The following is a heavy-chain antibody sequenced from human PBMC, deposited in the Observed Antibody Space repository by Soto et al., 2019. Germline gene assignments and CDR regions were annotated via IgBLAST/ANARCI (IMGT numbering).Heavy chain of an antibody. CDR2: IYSGGNT. V-gene: IGHV3-66*04. CDR3: ARRHFYGSD. Sequence: EVQLVESGGSLVQPGGSLRLSCAASGFSVSSNYMTWVRQAPGQGLECVSVIYSGGNTYYADSVKGRFTISRDNSKNTLYLQMNNVRAEDTAVYYRARRHFYGSDWGQGTLVTVSS. D-gene: IGHD3-10*01. J-gene: IGHJ4*02. CDR1: GFSVSSNY.